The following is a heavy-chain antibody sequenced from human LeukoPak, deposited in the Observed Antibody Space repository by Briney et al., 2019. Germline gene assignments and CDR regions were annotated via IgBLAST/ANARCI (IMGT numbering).Heavy chain of an antibody. Sequence: SETLSLTCTVSGDSISRRSYFWAWIRQSPGTGLEWIGSIFYSGSTYYNPSLKSRVSISVDMSKNQFSLRLNSVTDADTAVYYCARDEYYYDSSGYYYVLDYWGQGTLVTVSS. CDR1: GDSISRRSYF. V-gene: IGHV4-39*07. CDR3: ARDEYYYDSSGYYYVLDY. CDR2: IFYSGST. D-gene: IGHD3-22*01. J-gene: IGHJ4*02.